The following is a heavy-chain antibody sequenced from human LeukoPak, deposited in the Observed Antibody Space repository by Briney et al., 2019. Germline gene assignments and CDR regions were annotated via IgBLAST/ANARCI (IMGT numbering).Heavy chain of an antibody. V-gene: IGHV1-45*02. CDR2: ITPFNGNT. D-gene: IGHD5-18*01. J-gene: IGHJ4*02. CDR3: ASRHVDTAMVTLDY. CDR1: GYTFTYRY. Sequence: GSSVKVSCKASGYTFTYRYLHWVRQAPGQALEWMGWITPFNGNTNYAQKFQDRGTITRDRSMSTAYMELSSLRSEDTAVYYCASRHVDTAMVTLDYWGQGTLVTVSS.